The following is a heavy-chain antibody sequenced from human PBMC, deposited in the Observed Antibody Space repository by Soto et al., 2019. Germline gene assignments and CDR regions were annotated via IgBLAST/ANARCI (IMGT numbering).Heavy chain of an antibody. CDR1: GYTFTSYD. V-gene: IGHV1-8*01. CDR2: MNPNSGNT. D-gene: IGHD4-17*01. Sequence: QVQLVQSGAEVKKPGASVKVSCKASGYTFTSYDINWVRQATGQGLEWMGWMNPNSGNTGYAQKFESRVTMTRNTSLSTAYMELSRLRSEDTVVYYCARARLITVTKIVYYYYYYMDVWGKGTTVTVSS. CDR3: ARARLITVTKIVYYYYYYMDV. J-gene: IGHJ6*03.